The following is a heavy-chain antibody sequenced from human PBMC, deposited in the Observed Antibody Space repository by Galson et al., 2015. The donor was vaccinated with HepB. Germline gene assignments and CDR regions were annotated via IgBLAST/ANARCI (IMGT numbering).Heavy chain of an antibody. CDR3: AKDRREIITSFGVVKPSFYFDF. Sequence: SLRLSCAASGFTFSNYAMSWVRQAPGKGLEWVSTITGRGDTTFYPDSVKGRFTISRDNSKNKMYLEMNSLRAEDTAVYYCAKDRREIITSFGVVKPSFYFDFWGQGTLITVSS. CDR2: ITGRGDTT. D-gene: IGHD3-3*01. V-gene: IGHV3-23*01. CDR1: GFTFSNYA. J-gene: IGHJ4*02.